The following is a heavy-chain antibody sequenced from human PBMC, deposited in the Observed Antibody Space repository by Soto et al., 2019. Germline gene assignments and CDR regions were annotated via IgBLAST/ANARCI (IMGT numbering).Heavy chain of an antibody. CDR2: ISGSGGST. Sequence: GGSLRLSCAASGFTFSSYAMSWVRQAPGKGLEWVSAISGSGGSTYYADSMKGRFTISRDNSKNTLYLQMNSLRAEDTAVYYCASNRPYGSGSYYRYYYYMDVWGKGTTVTVSS. CDR3: ASNRPYGSGSYYRYYYYMDV. CDR1: GFTFSSYA. D-gene: IGHD3-10*01. V-gene: IGHV3-23*01. J-gene: IGHJ6*03.